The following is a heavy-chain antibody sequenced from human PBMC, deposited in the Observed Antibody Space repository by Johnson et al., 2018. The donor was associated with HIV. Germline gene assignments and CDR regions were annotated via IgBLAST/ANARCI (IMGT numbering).Heavy chain of an antibody. CDR1: GFTFSSYG. CDR2: IRYDGSNK. V-gene: IGHV3-30*02. D-gene: IGHD2-15*01. CDR3: ARDVGSGPAFDI. J-gene: IGHJ3*02. Sequence: QVQLVESGGGVVQPGGSLRLSCAASGFTFSSYGMHWVRQAPGKGLEWVAFIRYDGSNKYYADSVKGRFTISRDNSKNTLYLQMNSLRAEDKAVYYCARDVGSGPAFDIWGQGTMVTVSS.